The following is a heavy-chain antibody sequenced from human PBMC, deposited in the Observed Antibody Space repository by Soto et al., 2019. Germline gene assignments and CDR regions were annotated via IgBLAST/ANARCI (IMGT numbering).Heavy chain of an antibody. CDR3: AKERGSRGPADY. CDR2: VSGSGAET. CDR1: GFTFSTCG. D-gene: IGHD3-10*01. V-gene: IGHV3-23*01. J-gene: IGHJ4*02. Sequence: EVQLLESGGGLAQPGGSLRLSCVASGFTFSTCGMNWVRQAPGKWLEWVSAVSGSGAETYYAHYVKGRFTISSDNSKNTLYLQMNSLRAEDTAIYYCAKERGSRGPADYWGQGTLVTVSS.